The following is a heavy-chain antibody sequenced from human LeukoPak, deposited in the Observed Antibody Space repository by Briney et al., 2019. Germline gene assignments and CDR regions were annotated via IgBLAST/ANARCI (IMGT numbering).Heavy chain of an antibody. CDR2: ISSSGSTI. D-gene: IGHD1-1*01. V-gene: IGHV3-48*03. Sequence: PGGSLRLSCAASGFTFSSYEMNWVRQAPGKGLEWVSYISSSGSTIYYADSVKGRFTISRDNAKNSLYLQMNSLRAEDTAVYYCARGMNWNDLDYWGQGTLVTVPS. CDR3: ARGMNWNDLDY. J-gene: IGHJ4*02. CDR1: GFTFSSYE.